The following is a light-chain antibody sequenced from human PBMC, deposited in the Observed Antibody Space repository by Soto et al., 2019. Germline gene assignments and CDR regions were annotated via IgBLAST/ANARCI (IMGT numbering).Light chain of an antibody. CDR3: NSYTSSRTYV. J-gene: IGLJ1*01. V-gene: IGLV2-14*03. Sequence: QSALTQPASVSGSPGQSIAISCTGTSSDVGNNNYVSWDQQHSGKAPKLMIYDVSNRPSGVSNRFSGSKSGNTASLTISGLQAEDAADYYCNSYTSSRTYVFGTGTKLTVL. CDR1: SSDVGNNNY. CDR2: DVS.